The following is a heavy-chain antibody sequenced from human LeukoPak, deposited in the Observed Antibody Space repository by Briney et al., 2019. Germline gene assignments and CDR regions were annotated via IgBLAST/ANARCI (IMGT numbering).Heavy chain of an antibody. Sequence: PGRSLRLSCAASGFTFSSYAMHWVRQAPGKGREWVAVISYDGSNKYYADSVKGRFTISRDNSKNTLYLQMNSLRAEDTAVYYCAELGITMIGGVWGKGTTVTISS. CDR3: AELGITMIGGV. D-gene: IGHD3-10*02. CDR2: ISYDGSNK. J-gene: IGHJ6*04. CDR1: GFTFSSYA. V-gene: IGHV3-30*04.